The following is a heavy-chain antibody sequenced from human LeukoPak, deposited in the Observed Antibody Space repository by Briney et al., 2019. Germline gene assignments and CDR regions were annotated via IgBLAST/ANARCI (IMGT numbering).Heavy chain of an antibody. J-gene: IGHJ4*02. V-gene: IGHV4-39*01. Sequence: PSETLSLTCTVSGRSISRSGYYWGWMRQPPGKGLEWLGSITYSGNAYYYPSLKSRVTISVDTSKNQFSLKLRSVTAADAAVYYCARRVAAAAGGPGYFDYWGQGTLVTVSS. CDR2: ITYSGNA. D-gene: IGHD6-13*01. CDR3: ARRVAAAAGGPGYFDY. CDR1: GRSISRSGYY.